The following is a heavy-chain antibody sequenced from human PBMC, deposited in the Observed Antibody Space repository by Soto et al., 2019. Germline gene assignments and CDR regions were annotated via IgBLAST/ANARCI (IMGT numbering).Heavy chain of an antibody. CDR1: GASVRSNY. Sequence: QVQLQESGPGLVKPSETLSLICSVSGASVRSNYWSWIRKSAGKGLEWIGRVSATGGSTYNPSLRGRATMSVDTSKHQFSLRLTSMTAADTATYFCARDPLPSDSSAPWGRGTLVSVSS. D-gene: IGHD3-22*01. CDR3: ARDPLPSDSSAP. J-gene: IGHJ5*02. CDR2: VSATGGS. V-gene: IGHV4-4*07.